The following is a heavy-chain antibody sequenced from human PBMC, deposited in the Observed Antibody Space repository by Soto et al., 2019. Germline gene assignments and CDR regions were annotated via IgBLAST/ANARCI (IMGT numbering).Heavy chain of an antibody. CDR1: GFTFSNAW. Sequence: EVQLVESGGGLVKPGGSLRLSCAASGFTFSNAWMSWVRQAPGKGLEWVGRIKSKTDGGTTDYAAPVKGRFTISRDDSKNTLYSQMNSLKTEDTAVYYCTAGLYGSGSSGGMDVWGQGTTVTVSS. CDR3: TAGLYGSGSSGGMDV. D-gene: IGHD3-10*01. V-gene: IGHV3-15*01. CDR2: IKSKTDGGTT. J-gene: IGHJ6*02.